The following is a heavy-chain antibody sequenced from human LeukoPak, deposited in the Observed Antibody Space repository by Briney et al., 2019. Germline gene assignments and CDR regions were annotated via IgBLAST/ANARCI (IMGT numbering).Heavy chain of an antibody. V-gene: IGHV1-8*01. CDR2: MNPNSGNT. J-gene: IGHJ3*02. CDR1: GYTFTSYD. CDR3: ARVQYYGSGCLPSAFDI. D-gene: IGHD3-10*01. Sequence: ASVKVSCKASGYTFTSYDINWVRQATGQGLEWMGWMNPNSGNTGYAQKFQGRVTMTRNTSISTAYMELSSLRSEDTAVYYCARVQYYGSGCLPSAFDIWGQGTMVTVSS.